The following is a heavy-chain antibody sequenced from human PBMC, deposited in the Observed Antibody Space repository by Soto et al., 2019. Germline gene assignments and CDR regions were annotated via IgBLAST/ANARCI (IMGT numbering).Heavy chain of an antibody. CDR2: IYYSGST. J-gene: IGHJ5*02. V-gene: IGHV4-39*01. CDR3: ARGAGYCSSTSCYEHYYGSGSYWFDP. Sequence: SETLSLTCTVSGGSISSSSYYWGWIRQPPGKGLEWIGSIYYSGSTYYNPSLTSRVTISVDTSKKQFSLKLSSVTAADTAVYYCARGAGYCSSTSCYEHYYGSGSYWFDPWGQGTLVTVSS. D-gene: IGHD2-2*01. CDR1: GGSISSSSYY.